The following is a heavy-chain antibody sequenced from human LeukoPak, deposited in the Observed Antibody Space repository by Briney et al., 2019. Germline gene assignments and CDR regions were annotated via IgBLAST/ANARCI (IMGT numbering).Heavy chain of an antibody. D-gene: IGHD6-19*01. V-gene: IGHV1-69*06. CDR3: ARGTSSGWRGYFQH. J-gene: IGHJ1*01. CDR1: GGTFSSYA. Sequence: GASVKVSCKASGGTFSSYAISWVRQAPGQGLEWMGGIIPIFGTANYAQKFQGRVTITADKSTSTAYMELSSLRSEDTAVYYCARGTSSGWRGYFQHWGQGTLVTVSS. CDR2: IIPIFGTA.